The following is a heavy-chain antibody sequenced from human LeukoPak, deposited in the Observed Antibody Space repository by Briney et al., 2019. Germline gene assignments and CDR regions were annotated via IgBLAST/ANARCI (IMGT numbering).Heavy chain of an antibody. CDR1: GFTVSSNY. V-gene: IGHV3-66*01. D-gene: IGHD2-15*01. CDR3: ARELSGSGMDV. Sequence: GGSLRLSCAASGFTVSSNYMSWVRQAPGKGLEWVSVIYSGGSTYYADSVKGRFTISRDNSKNTLYLQMNSLRAEDTAVYHCARELSGSGMDVWGQGTTVTVSS. J-gene: IGHJ6*02. CDR2: IYSGGST.